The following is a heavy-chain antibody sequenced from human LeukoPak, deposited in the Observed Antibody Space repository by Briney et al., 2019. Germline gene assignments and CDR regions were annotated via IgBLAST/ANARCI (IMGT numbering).Heavy chain of an antibody. CDR1: GFTFGEYT. CDR2: ISWNGARI. V-gene: IGHV3-43*01. CDR3: VKDLVAASENVRGWYPMDY. Sequence: GGSLSLSCAASGFTFGEYTMHWIRQAPGKGLEWVSLISWNGARIHYGDSVKVRFTISRDNSKNSLYLQMNSLRSEDTALYYCVKDLVAASENVRGWYPMDYWGQGTLVTVSS. J-gene: IGHJ4*02. D-gene: IGHD6-19*01.